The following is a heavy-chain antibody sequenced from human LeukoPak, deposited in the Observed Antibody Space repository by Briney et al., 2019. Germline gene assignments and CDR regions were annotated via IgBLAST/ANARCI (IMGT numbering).Heavy chain of an antibody. CDR2: ISSSSSYI. CDR3: AARYCSSTSCHVFYYYYYMDV. Sequence: GGSLRLSCAASGFTFSSYSMDWVRQAPGKGLEWVSSISSSSSYIYYADSVKGRFTIPRDNAKNSLYLQMNSLRAEDTAVYYCAARYCSSTSCHVFYYYYYMDVWGKGTTVTVSS. V-gene: IGHV3-21*01. D-gene: IGHD2-2*01. J-gene: IGHJ6*03. CDR1: GFTFSSYS.